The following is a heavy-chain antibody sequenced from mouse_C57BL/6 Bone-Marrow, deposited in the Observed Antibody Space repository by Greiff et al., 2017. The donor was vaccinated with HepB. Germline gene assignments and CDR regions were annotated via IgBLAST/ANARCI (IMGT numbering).Heavy chain of an antibody. V-gene: IGHV1-19*01. Sequence: VQLQQSGPVLVKPGASVKMSCKASGYTFTDYYMNWVKQSHGKSLEWIGVINPYNGGTSYNQKFKGKATLTVDKSSSTAYMELNSLTSEDSAVYYCARVGGSRFDYWGQGTTLKVSS. J-gene: IGHJ2*01. CDR2: INPYNGGT. D-gene: IGHD1-1*01. CDR1: GYTFTDYY. CDR3: ARVGGSRFDY.